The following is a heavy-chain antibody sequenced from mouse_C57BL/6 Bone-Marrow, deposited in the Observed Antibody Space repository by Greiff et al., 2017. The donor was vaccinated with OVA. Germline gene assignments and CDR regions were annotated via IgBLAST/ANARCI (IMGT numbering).Heavy chain of an antibody. CDR3: ARDGGGITVVERLYDVDY. CDR1: GFTFSSYA. CDR2: ISDGGSYT. D-gene: IGHD1-1*01. Sequence: DVMLVESGGGLVKPGGSLKLSCAASGFTFSSYAMSWVRQTPEKRLEWVATISDGGSYTYYPDNVKGRFTITRDNAKNNLYLQISHLKSEDTAMYYCARDGGGITVVERLYDVDYWGQGTTITVSS. V-gene: IGHV5-4*01. J-gene: IGHJ2*01.